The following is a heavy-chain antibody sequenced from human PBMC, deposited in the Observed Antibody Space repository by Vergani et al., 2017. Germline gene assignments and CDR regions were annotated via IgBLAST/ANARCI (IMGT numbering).Heavy chain of an antibody. D-gene: IGHD3-9*01. V-gene: IGHV4-59*01. CDR2: IYYSGST. CDR1: GGSISSYY. Sequence: QVQLQESGPGLVKPSETLSLTCTVSGGSISSYYWSWIRQPPGKGLEWIGYIYYSGSTNYNPSLKSRVTISVDTSKNQFSLKLSSVTAADTAVYYCARGHYDILTGYYSYDAFDIWGQGTMVIVSS. J-gene: IGHJ3*02. CDR3: ARGHYDILTGYYSYDAFDI.